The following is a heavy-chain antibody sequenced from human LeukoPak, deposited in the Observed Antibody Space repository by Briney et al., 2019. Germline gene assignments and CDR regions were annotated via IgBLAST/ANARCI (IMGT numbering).Heavy chain of an antibody. J-gene: IGHJ5*02. CDR1: GFTFSSYS. CDR3: ARAGRAYSISWYWFDP. CDR2: LSSSSSYI. V-gene: IGHV3-21*01. Sequence: GGSLRLSCAASGFTFSSYSMNWVRQAPGKGLEWVSSLSSSSSYIDYADSVKGRFTISRANAKNSLYLQMNSLRAEDTAVYYCARAGRAYSISWYWFDPWGQGTLVSVSS. D-gene: IGHD6-13*01.